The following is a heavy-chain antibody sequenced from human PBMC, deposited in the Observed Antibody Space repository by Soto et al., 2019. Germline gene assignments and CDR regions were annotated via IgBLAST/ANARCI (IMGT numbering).Heavy chain of an antibody. CDR1: GHTFTSDG. CDR2: ISAYNGNT. V-gene: IGHV1-18*01. Sequence: ASVKFYCKAAGHTFTSDGISGVRQAPGQGLDWMGWISAYNGNTNYAQKLQGRVTMTTDTSTSTAYMELRSLRSDDTAVYYCAREVDTAMVLYYYYGMDVWGQGTTVTVSS. J-gene: IGHJ6*02. D-gene: IGHD5-18*01. CDR3: AREVDTAMVLYYYYGMDV.